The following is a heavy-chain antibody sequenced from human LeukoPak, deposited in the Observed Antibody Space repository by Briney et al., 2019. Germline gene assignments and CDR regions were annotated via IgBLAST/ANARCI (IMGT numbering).Heavy chain of an antibody. CDR1: GGSFSDYY. CDR3: ARGLEGYYDSSGYPPGTASYGMDV. CDR2: INHSGST. J-gene: IGHJ6*02. V-gene: IGHV4-34*01. D-gene: IGHD3-22*01. Sequence: PSETLSLTCAVYGGSFSDYYWSWIRQPPGKGLEWIGEINHSGSTNYNPSLESRVTISVDTSKNQFSLRLSSVTAADTAVYYCARGLEGYYDSSGYPPGTASYGMDVWGQGTTVTVSS.